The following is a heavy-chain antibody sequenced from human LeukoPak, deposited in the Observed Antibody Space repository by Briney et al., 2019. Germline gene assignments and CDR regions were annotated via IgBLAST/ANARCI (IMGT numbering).Heavy chain of an antibody. Sequence: PGGSLRLSCAASGFTFRNYNMHRVRQAPGKGLEWVSSISSSAISIYYADSLRGRFTISRDNAKNFLYLQMNSLRAEDTAVYYCAREYDVLTAGLDFWGQGTLVTVSS. CDR2: ISSSAISI. CDR3: AREYDVLTAGLDF. D-gene: IGHD3/OR15-3a*01. V-gene: IGHV3-21*06. J-gene: IGHJ4*02. CDR1: GFTFRNYN.